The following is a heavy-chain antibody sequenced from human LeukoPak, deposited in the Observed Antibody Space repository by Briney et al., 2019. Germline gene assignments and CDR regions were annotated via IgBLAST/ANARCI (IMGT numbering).Heavy chain of an antibody. CDR1: GFTFSSYE. CDR3: ARGLGYIYGPLSFDI. D-gene: IGHD5-18*01. J-gene: IGHJ3*02. V-gene: IGHV3-48*02. CDR2: IYSGSSTI. Sequence: PGGSLRLSCAASGFTFSSYEMNWVRQAPGMGLEWISYIYSGSSTIYYADSVKGRFTISRDNAKNSLYLQMNSLRDDDTAVYYCARGLGYIYGPLSFDIWGQGTMVTVSS.